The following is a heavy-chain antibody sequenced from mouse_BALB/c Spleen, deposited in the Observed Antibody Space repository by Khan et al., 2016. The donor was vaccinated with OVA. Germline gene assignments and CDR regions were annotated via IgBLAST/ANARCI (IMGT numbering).Heavy chain of an antibody. CDR2: INYSGSY. CDR1: GYSITSGYG. CDR3: ARTARIKY. V-gene: IGHV3-1*02. D-gene: IGHD1-2*01. Sequence: EVQLQQSGPGLVKPSQSLSLTCTVTGYSITSGYGWNWIRQFPGNKLEWMGYINYSGSYNSNPSLKSRISITRDTSKNQFFLQLNSVTTEDTATYYCARTARIKYWGQGTTLTVSS. J-gene: IGHJ2*01.